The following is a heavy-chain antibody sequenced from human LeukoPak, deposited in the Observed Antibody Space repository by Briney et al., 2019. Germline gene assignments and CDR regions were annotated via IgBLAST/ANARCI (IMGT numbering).Heavy chain of an antibody. CDR1: GFTFSNAW. Sequence: KSGGSLRLSCAASGFTFSNAWMSWVRQAPGKGLEWVGRIKSKTDGGTTDYAAPVKGRFTISRDDSNNTLYLQMNSLKTEDTAVYYCTTDPSNPRAAYYYDRSCWGQGTLVTVSS. V-gene: IGHV3-15*01. CDR2: IKSKTDGGTT. CDR3: TTDPSNPRAAYYYDRSC. D-gene: IGHD3-22*01. J-gene: IGHJ4*02.